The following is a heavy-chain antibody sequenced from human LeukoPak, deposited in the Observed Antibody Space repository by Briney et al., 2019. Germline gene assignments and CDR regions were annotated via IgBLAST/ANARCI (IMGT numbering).Heavy chain of an antibody. J-gene: IGHJ5*02. D-gene: IGHD4-17*01. CDR3: ARQATTVTTSGWFDP. Sequence: PVKVSCKASGGTFSSYAISWVRQAPGQGLEWMGGIIPIFGTANYAQKFQGRVTITADKSTSTAYMELSSLRSEDTAVYYCARQATTVTTSGWFDPWGQGTLVTVSS. CDR1: GGTFSSYA. V-gene: IGHV1-69*06. CDR2: IIPIFGTA.